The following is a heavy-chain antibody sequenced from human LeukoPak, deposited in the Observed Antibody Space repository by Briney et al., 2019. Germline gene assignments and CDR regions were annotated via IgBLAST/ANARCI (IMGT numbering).Heavy chain of an antibody. D-gene: IGHD3-10*01. Sequence: GGSLRLSCAASGFTFSDYYMSWIRQAPGKELEWVSYISSSGSTIYYADSVKGRFTISRDNAKNSLYLQMNSLRAEDTAVYYCARSKGFGELFVFGFDPWGQGTLVTVSS. CDR3: ARSKGFGELFVFGFDP. CDR1: GFTFSDYY. V-gene: IGHV3-11*01. J-gene: IGHJ5*02. CDR2: ISSSGSTI.